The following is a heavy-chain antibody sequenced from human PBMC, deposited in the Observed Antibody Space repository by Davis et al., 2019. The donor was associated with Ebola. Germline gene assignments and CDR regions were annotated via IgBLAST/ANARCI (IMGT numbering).Heavy chain of an antibody. CDR2: IYYSGST. V-gene: IGHV4-59*01. CDR1: GVSISSYY. CDR3: ARPVFGDAFDI. Sequence: SETLSLTCTASGVSISSYYWSWIRQPPGKGLEWIGYIYYSGSTNYNPSLKSRVTISVDTSKNQFSLKLSSVTAADTAVYYCARPVFGDAFDIWGQGTMVTVSS. J-gene: IGHJ3*02. D-gene: IGHD2-8*01.